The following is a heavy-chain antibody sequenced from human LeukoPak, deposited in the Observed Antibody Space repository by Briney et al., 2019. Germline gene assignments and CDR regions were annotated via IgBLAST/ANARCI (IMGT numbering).Heavy chain of an antibody. Sequence: PGGSLRLSCAASGFSFSSYAMSWVRQAPGKGLEWVSVIYSGGSTYYADSVKGRFTISRDNSKNTLYLQMNSLRAEDTAVYYCARDGGYGSGSYPDYWGQGTLVTVSS. J-gene: IGHJ4*02. CDR1: GFSFSSYA. CDR3: ARDGGYGSGSYPDY. CDR2: IYSGGST. D-gene: IGHD3-10*01. V-gene: IGHV3-66*01.